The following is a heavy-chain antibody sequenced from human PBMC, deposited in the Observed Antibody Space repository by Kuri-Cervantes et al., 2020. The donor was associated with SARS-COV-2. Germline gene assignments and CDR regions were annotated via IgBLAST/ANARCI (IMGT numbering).Heavy chain of an antibody. CDR3: ARSISGITGTTAAFDI. Sequence: ASVKVSCKASGYTFTSYYMHWVRQVPGQGLEWMGIINPSGGSTSYAQKFQGRVTMTRDTSTSTVYMELSSLRSEDTAVYYCARSISGITGTTAAFDIWGQGTMVTVSS. CDR2: INPSGGST. V-gene: IGHV1-46*01. D-gene: IGHD1-20*01. CDR1: GYTFTSYY. J-gene: IGHJ3*02.